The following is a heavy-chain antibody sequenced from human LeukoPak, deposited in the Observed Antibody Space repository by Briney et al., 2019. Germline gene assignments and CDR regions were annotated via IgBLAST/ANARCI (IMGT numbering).Heavy chain of an antibody. CDR3: ARGPKYYSRLRFGY. Sequence: PSETLSLTCTVSGGSISSSSYYWGWIRQPPGKGLEWIGSIYYSGSTYYNPSLKSRVTISVDTSKNQFSLKLSSVTAADTAVYYCARGPKYYSRLRFGYWGQGTLVTVSS. J-gene: IGHJ4*02. D-gene: IGHD2-2*01. CDR2: IYYSGST. V-gene: IGHV4-39*07. CDR1: GGSISSSSYY.